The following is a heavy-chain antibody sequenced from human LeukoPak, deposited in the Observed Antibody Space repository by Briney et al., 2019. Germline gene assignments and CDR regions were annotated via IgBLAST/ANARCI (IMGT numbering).Heavy chain of an antibody. Sequence: GGSLRLSCAASGLSVINNYMSWVRQAPGKGLEWISIIYDDGSTYYADSVKGRFTLSRDNSKNTLYLQMNSLRADDTAVYYCARDHICYSTSCYTGVGFDSWGQGTLVTVS. D-gene: IGHD2-2*02. CDR2: IYDDGST. CDR3: ARDHICYSTSCYTGVGFDS. V-gene: IGHV3-53*01. CDR1: GLSVINNY. J-gene: IGHJ4*02.